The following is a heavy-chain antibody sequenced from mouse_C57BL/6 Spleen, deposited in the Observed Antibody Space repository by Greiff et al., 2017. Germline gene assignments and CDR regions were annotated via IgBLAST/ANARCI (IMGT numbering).Heavy chain of an antibody. Sequence: EVKLMESGGGLVKPGGSLKLSCAASGFTFSDYGMHWVRQAPEKGLEWVAYISSGSSTIYYADTVKGRFTISRDNAKNTLFLQMTSLRSEDTAMYYCARLGPDYGGKGTTLTVAS. CDR2: ISSGSSTI. D-gene: IGHD4-1*01. CDR1: GFTFSDYG. CDR3: ARLGPDY. V-gene: IGHV5-17*01. J-gene: IGHJ2*01.